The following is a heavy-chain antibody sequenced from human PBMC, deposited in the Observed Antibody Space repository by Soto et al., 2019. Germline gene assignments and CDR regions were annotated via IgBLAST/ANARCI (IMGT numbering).Heavy chain of an antibody. V-gene: IGHV3-23*01. CDR3: AKYYYDRSGSPLAFDY. Sequence: EVQLLESGGGLVQPGGSLRLSCAASGFTFSKYALSWVRQAPGKGLEWVSAISGSGGTTHYADSVKGRVTISRDNSKGTVFLQMNSLRAEDTAVYSCAKYYYDRSGSPLAFDYWGQGTLVTVSS. D-gene: IGHD3-22*01. J-gene: IGHJ4*02. CDR2: ISGSGGTT. CDR1: GFTFSKYA.